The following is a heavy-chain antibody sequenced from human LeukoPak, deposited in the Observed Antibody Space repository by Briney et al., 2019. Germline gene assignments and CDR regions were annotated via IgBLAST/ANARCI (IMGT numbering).Heavy chain of an antibody. J-gene: IGHJ4*02. CDR1: GYTFTSHA. D-gene: IGHD6-19*01. V-gene: IGHV1-3*04. CDR3: GRDRNTIEVAGRGILDF. Sequence: GASVKLSCKASGYTFTSHAIHWVRQAPGQRLEWLGWISTGNSNTKYSQKFQGRLNITRDVSASTVYLDLSGLKSEDTAVYYCGRDRNTIEVAGRGILDFWGQGTLVTVSS. CDR2: ISTGNSNT.